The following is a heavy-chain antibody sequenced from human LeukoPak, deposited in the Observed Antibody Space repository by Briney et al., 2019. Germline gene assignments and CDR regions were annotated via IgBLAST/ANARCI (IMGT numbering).Heavy chain of an antibody. CDR1: GFTFSRYW. Sequence: GGSLRLSCAASGFTFSRYWMHWVRQAPGKGLGWVSRIKRDGSGTSYADSVKGRFTISRDNAKNTLYLQMNSLRAEDTAVYYCARHEVIGGWFDPWGQGTLVTVSS. CDR2: IKRDGSGT. V-gene: IGHV3-74*01. J-gene: IGHJ5*02. D-gene: IGHD1-26*01. CDR3: ARHEVIGGWFDP.